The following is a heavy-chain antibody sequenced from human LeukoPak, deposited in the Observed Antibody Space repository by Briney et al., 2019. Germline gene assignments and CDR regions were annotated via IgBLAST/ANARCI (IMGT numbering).Heavy chain of an antibody. Sequence: GGSLRLSCAASGFTFSSYGMHWVRQAPGKGLEWVAVIWYDGSNKYYADSVKGRFTISRDNSKNTLYLQMNGLRAEDTAVYYCARDGTPYYDSSGYYYYYYYGMDVWGQGTTVTVSS. V-gene: IGHV3-33*01. J-gene: IGHJ6*02. CDR1: GFTFSSYG. D-gene: IGHD3-22*01. CDR3: ARDGTPYYDSSGYYYYYYYGMDV. CDR2: IWYDGSNK.